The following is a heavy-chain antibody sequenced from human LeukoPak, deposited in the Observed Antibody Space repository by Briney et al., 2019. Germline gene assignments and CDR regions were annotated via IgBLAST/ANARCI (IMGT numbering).Heavy chain of an antibody. CDR2: MYSSGST. D-gene: IGHD5-12*01. Sequence: SETLSLTCTVSGGSINSYYWSWIRQPAGKGLEWIGRMYSSGSTNYNPSLKSRVSMSVDTSRNQFSLKLTSVTAADTAVYYCARGGKDTVVTMWGQGILVTVSS. V-gene: IGHV4-4*07. CDR1: GGSINSYY. J-gene: IGHJ4*02. CDR3: ARGGKDTVVTM.